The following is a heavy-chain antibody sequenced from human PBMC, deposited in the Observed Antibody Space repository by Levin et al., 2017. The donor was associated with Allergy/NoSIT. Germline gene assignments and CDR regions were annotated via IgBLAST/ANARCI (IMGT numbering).Heavy chain of an antibody. CDR3: SRSAHGTVIPAAIFAFDP. Sequence: SETLSLTCTVSGGSISSYYWSWIRQSPGKRPEWIGYIHYTGYTNYSPSLKSRVTISLDTSKNQFSLKLTSVTAAATALYSCSRSAHGTVIPAAIFAFDPWGQGILVTVSS. CDR1: GGSISSYY. D-gene: IGHD2-2*01. V-gene: IGHV4-59*08. CDR2: IHYTGYT. J-gene: IGHJ5*02.